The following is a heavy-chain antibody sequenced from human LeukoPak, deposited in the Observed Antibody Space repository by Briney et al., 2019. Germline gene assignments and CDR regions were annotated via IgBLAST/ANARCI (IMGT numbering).Heavy chain of an antibody. CDR2: IIPIFGTA. CDR1: GYTFTSYA. J-gene: IGHJ4*02. Sequence: SVKVSCKASGYTFTSYAMNWVRQAPGQGLEWMGGIIPIFGTANYAQKFQGRVTITADESTSTAYMELSSLRSEDTAVYYCARSYYYDSSGVWDYWGQGTLVTVSS. CDR3: ARSYYYDSSGVWDY. D-gene: IGHD3-22*01. V-gene: IGHV1-69*13.